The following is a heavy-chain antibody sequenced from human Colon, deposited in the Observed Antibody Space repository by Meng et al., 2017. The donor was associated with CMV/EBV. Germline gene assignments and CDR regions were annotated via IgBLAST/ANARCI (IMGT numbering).Heavy chain of an antibody. CDR1: GFSFSTHG. J-gene: IGHJ4*02. CDR3: TRGRSGNYGYFDY. V-gene: IGHV3-48*04. CDR2: INSNAGTK. D-gene: IGHD1-26*01. Sequence: GESLKISCAASGFSFSTHGINWFRQAPGKGLEWISYINSNAGTKDYADSVRGRFTISRDNGQNSVYLQMTGLRAADTALYYCTRGRSGNYGYFDYWGQGTLVTVSS.